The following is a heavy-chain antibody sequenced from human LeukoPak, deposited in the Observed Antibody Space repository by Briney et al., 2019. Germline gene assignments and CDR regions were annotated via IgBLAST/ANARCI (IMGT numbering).Heavy chain of an antibody. D-gene: IGHD6-19*01. V-gene: IGHV4-59*08. CDR2: VYYSGST. Sequence: SETLSLTCTVSGGSISTHYWSWIRQPPGKGLEWIGNVYYSGSTSYNPSLKSRVTISVDTSKNHFSLKLSSVTAADTAIYYCARPYSSAWRGAFDIWGQGTMVTVS. CDR3: ARPYSSAWRGAFDI. CDR1: GGSISTHY. J-gene: IGHJ3*02.